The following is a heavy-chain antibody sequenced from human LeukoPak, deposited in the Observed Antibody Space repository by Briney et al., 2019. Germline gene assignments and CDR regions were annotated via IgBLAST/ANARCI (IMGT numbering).Heavy chain of an antibody. CDR2: IIPVFGTA. V-gene: IGHV1-69*05. CDR3: ARDLGKGNLGDS. J-gene: IGHJ5*02. D-gene: IGHD2-21*01. Sequence: SVKVSCKASGGTFNNYAISWVRQAPGQGLEWMGGIIPVFGTAHYGQNFQGRVTITTDELTSTVYMEFIRLRSEDTAVYYCARDLGKGNLGDSWGQGTLVTVSS. CDR1: GGTFNNYA.